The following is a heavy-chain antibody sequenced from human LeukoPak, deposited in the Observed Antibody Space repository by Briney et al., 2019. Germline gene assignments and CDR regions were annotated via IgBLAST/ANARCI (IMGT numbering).Heavy chain of an antibody. CDR1: GFTFSSYE. CDR2: ISSSGSTI. CDR3: ARDSTTRDTTVY. J-gene: IGHJ4*02. Sequence: PGGSLSLSCAASGFTFSSYEMNWVRQAPGKGLEWVSYISSSGSTIYYADSVKGRFTISRDNAKNSLYLQTNSLRAEDTAVYYSARDSTTRDTTVYWGQGTLVTVSS. D-gene: IGHD2/OR15-2a*01. V-gene: IGHV3-48*03.